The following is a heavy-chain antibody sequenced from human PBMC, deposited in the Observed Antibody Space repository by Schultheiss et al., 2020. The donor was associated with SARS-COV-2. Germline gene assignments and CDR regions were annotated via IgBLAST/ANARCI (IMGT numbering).Heavy chain of an antibody. J-gene: IGHJ2*01. V-gene: IGHV4-30-4*07. D-gene: IGHD3-10*01. CDR3: ARDASGSGTIAYFDL. CDR1: GGSISSGGYS. Sequence: SETLSLTCAVSGGSISSGGYSWSWIRQPPGKGLEWIGYIYYSGSTNYNPSLKSRVTISVDRSKNQFSLKLSSVTAADTAVYYCARDASGSGTIAYFDLWGRGTLVTVSS. CDR2: IYYSGST.